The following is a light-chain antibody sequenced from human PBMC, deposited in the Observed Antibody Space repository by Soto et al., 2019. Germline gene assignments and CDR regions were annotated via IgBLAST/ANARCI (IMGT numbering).Light chain of an antibody. CDR2: GAS. CDR3: QQYGSSGT. CDR1: QSVYSDY. Sequence: EVVLTQSPGTLSLSPGERATLSCRASQSVYSDYLAWFQQKPGQAPRLLIYGASNRATGIPDRFSGSGSGTDFTLTISRLEPEDFAVYYCQQYGSSGTFGQGTKVDIK. J-gene: IGKJ1*01. V-gene: IGKV3-20*01.